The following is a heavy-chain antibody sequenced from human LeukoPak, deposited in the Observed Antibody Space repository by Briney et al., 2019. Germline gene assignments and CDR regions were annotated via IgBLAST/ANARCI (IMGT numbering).Heavy chain of an antibody. CDR3: ARAGGIYFDY. Sequence: ASVKVSCKASGYTFTSYYIHWVRQAPGQGLEWMGIINASGGSTSYAQKFQGRVTMPRDTSTRTVYMELSSLRSEDTAVYYCARAGGIYFDYWGQGTLVTVSS. V-gene: IGHV1-46*01. CDR2: INASGGST. D-gene: IGHD3-16*01. CDR1: GYTFTSYY. J-gene: IGHJ4*02.